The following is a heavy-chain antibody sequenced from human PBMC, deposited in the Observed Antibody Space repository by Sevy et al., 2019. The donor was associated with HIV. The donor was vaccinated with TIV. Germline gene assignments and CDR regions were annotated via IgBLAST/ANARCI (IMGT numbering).Heavy chain of an antibody. D-gene: IGHD3-3*01. CDR3: ARVDTIFAAHFAFDI. J-gene: IGHJ3*02. CDR2: INPNSGGT. V-gene: IGHV1-2*06. Sequence: ASVKVSCKASEYSFTAYYIRWVRQAPGQGLEWMGRINPNSGGTNYSQKFQGRVTMTSDTSISTAYMELSRLRSDDTAVFYCARVDTIFAAHFAFDIWGQGTMVTVSS. CDR1: EYSFTAYY.